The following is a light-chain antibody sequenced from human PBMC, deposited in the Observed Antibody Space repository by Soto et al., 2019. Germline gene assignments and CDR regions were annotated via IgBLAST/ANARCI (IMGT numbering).Light chain of an antibody. Sequence: QSDLTQPPSVSGAPGQRVTISCTGSSSNIGAGYDVHWYQKFPGTAPKLLIYGNSNRPSGVPARFSGSKSGSSASLAITGLQAEDEADYYCQSYDSSLTGPKVLFGGGTKLTVL. CDR2: GNS. J-gene: IGLJ2*01. CDR3: QSYDSSLTGPKVL. V-gene: IGLV1-40*01. CDR1: SSNIGAGYD.